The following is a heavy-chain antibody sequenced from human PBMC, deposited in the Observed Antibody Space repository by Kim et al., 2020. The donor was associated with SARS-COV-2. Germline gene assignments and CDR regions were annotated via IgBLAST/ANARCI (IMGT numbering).Heavy chain of an antibody. J-gene: IGHJ4*02. CDR1: GYTFTSYG. CDR3: ARDIGAEVATYFDY. Sequence: ASVKVSCKASGYTFTSYGISWVRQAPGQGLEWMGWISAYNGNTNYAQKLQGRVTMTTDTSTSTAYMELRSLRSDDTAVYYCARDIGAEVATYFDYWGQGTLVTVSS. D-gene: IGHD5-12*01. V-gene: IGHV1-18*04. CDR2: ISAYNGNT.